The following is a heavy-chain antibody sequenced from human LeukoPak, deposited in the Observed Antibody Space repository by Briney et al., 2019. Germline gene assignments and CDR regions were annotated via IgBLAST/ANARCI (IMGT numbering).Heavy chain of an antibody. CDR1: GVSFSGYY. V-gene: IGHV4-34*01. D-gene: IGHD5-18*01. Sequence: SETLSLTCAVYGVSFSGYYWSWIRQPPGKGLEWIGEINHSGSTNYNPSLKSRVTISVDTSKNQFSLKLSSVTAADTAVYYCASITWIQLWPDAFDIWGQGTMVTVSS. J-gene: IGHJ3*02. CDR3: ASITWIQLWPDAFDI. CDR2: INHSGST.